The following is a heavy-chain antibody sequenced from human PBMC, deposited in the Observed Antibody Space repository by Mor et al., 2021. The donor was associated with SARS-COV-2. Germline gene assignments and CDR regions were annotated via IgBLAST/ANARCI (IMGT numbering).Heavy chain of an antibody. Sequence: MGEINHSGSTNYNPSLKSRVTMSADTSKNQFSLKLSSVTAADTAVYYCARGDYGGSSSNWGQG. CDR3: ARGDYGGSSSN. V-gene: IGHV4-34*01. D-gene: IGHD2-15*01. CDR2: INHSGST. J-gene: IGHJ1*01.